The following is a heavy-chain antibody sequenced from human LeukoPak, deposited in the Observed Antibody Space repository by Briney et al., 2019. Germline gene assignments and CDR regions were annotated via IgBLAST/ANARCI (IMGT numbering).Heavy chain of an antibody. CDR1: GYSFSTYW. Sequence: GESLKISCKGSGYSFSTYWIGWVRQMPGKGLEWMGIIYPGDSDTRDSPSFQGQVTISADKSISTAYLQWCSLKASDIAMYYCARPMIRGAIGAFDIWGQGTVVTVSS. CDR2: IYPGDSDT. D-gene: IGHD3-10*01. V-gene: IGHV5-51*01. CDR3: ARPMIRGAIGAFDI. J-gene: IGHJ3*02.